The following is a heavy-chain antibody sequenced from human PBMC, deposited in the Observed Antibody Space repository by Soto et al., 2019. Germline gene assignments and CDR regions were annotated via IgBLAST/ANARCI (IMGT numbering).Heavy chain of an antibody. D-gene: IGHD3-16*01. J-gene: IGHJ6*02. CDR2: ISYDGTNK. V-gene: IGHV3-30*18. CDR1: GFRFDDYG. Sequence: LGGSLRLSCAASGFRFDDYGMHWVRQAPGKGLEWVAVISYDGTNKYYGDSAKGRFTIARDNSRNTLYLEMNSLSEEDTAVYYCSKDAGGTTPHGPSLGAWYFYYGMDVWGPGTTVTVSS. CDR3: SKDAGGTTPHGPSLGAWYFYYGMDV.